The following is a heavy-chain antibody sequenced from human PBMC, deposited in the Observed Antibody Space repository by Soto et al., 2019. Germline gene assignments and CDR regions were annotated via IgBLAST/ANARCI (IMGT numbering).Heavy chain of an antibody. Sequence: EASVKVSCKASGYTFTGYYMHWVRQAPGQGLEWMGWINPNSGGTNYAQKFQGWVTMTEDTSTDTAYMELSSLRSEDTAVYYCATVMVRGVIPHDYWGQGTLVTVSS. J-gene: IGHJ4*02. CDR3: ATVMVRGVIPHDY. CDR2: INPNSGGT. D-gene: IGHD3-10*01. V-gene: IGHV1-2*04. CDR1: GYTFTGYY.